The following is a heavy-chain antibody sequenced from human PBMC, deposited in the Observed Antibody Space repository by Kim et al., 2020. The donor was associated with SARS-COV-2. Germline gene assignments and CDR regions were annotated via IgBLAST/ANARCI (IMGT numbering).Heavy chain of an antibody. CDR3: ARDESARVVPAAIPFDY. Sequence: VKGRFTISRDNSKNTLYLQMNSLRAEDTAVYYCARDESARVVPAAIPFDYWGQGTLVTVSS. J-gene: IGHJ4*02. V-gene: IGHV3-30*01. D-gene: IGHD2-2*01.